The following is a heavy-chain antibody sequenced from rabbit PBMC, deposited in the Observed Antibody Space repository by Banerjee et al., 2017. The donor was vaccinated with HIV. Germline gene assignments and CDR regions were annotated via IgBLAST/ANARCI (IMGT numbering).Heavy chain of an antibody. Sequence: QEQLEESGGDLVKPEGSLTLTCTASGFSFSNKCVMCWVRQAPGKGLEWIGCINTSSGNPLYASWAKGRFTISKASSTTVTLQMTSLTAADPATYFCARSNDWGLEFFHLWGPGTLVTVS. J-gene: IGHJ4*01. D-gene: IGHD4-1*01. CDR2: INTSSGNP. CDR3: ARSNDWGLEFFHL. CDR1: GFSFSNKCV. V-gene: IGHV1S45*01.